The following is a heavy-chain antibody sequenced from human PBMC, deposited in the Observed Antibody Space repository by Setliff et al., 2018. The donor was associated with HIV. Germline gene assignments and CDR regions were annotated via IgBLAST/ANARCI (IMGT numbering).Heavy chain of an antibody. CDR1: GFTFSDYY. V-gene: IGHV3-11*04. CDR3: ATSWRDGYPGDY. J-gene: IGHJ4*02. Sequence: GGSLRLSCAASGFTFSDYYMSWIRQAPGKGLEWVSFISSSGNTIFYADSVKGRFTISRDNAKNSLSLQMNSLRAEDTAVYYCATSWRDGYPGDYWGQGTLVTVSS. D-gene: IGHD5-12*01. CDR2: ISSSGNTI.